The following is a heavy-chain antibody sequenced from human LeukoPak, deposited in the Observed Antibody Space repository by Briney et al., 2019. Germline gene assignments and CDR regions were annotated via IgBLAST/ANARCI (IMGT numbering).Heavy chain of an antibody. CDR2: INEDGSTT. D-gene: IGHD3-16*01. J-gene: IGHJ4*02. Sequence: GGSLRLSCAASGFTFSSNWMHWVRQAPGKGLVWVSRINEDGSTTNYADSVKGRSTIFRDNAKNTLYLQMNSLRAEDTAVYYCVRDWGGRSAHGGQGTLVTVSS. CDR3: VRDWGGRSAH. V-gene: IGHV3-74*01. CDR1: GFTFSSNW.